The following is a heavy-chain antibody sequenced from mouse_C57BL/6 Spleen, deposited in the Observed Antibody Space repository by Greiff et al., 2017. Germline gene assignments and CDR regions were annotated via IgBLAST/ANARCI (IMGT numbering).Heavy chain of an antibody. J-gene: IGHJ2*01. V-gene: IGHV1-15*01. Sequence: VQLQQSGAELVRPGASVTLSCKASGYTFTDYEMHWVKQTPVHGLEWIGAIDPETGGTAYNQKFKGKAILTADKSSSTAYMELRSLTSEDSAVYYCTRGENSNYVDYWGQGTTLTVSS. D-gene: IGHD2-5*01. CDR3: TRGENSNYVDY. CDR2: IDPETGGT. CDR1: GYTFTDYE.